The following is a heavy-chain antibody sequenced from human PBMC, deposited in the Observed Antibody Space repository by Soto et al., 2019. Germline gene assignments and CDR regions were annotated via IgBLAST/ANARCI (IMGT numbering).Heavy chain of an antibody. V-gene: IGHV3-30*18. CDR2: ISNDGRDQ. CDR3: AKDRAYGAASYYLDY. CDR1: GFIFTDYA. Sequence: GGSLRLSCAASGFIFTDYAMHWVRQAPGKRLEWVAVISNDGRDQHSADSVKGRFAISRDNSKNTLYLQMNGLRAEDTAIYYCAKDRAYGAASYYLDYWGQGTLVTAPQ. J-gene: IGHJ4*02. D-gene: IGHD4-17*01.